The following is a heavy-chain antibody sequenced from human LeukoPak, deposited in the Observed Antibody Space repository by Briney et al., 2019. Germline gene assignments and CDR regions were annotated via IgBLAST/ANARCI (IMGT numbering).Heavy chain of an antibody. CDR2: ISGYGGST. D-gene: IGHD2-2*02. Sequence: GGSLRLSCAASGFTFSSYAMSWVRQAPGKGLEWVSAISGYGGSTYYADSVKGRFTISRDNSKNTLYLQMNSLRAEDTAVYYCTREGCGATSCYTNDYWGQGTLVTVSS. CDR3: TREGCGATSCYTNDY. V-gene: IGHV3-23*01. J-gene: IGHJ4*02. CDR1: GFTFSSYA.